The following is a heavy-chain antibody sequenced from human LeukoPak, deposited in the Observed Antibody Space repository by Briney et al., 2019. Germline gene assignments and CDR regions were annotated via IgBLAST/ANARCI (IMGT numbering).Heavy chain of an antibody. J-gene: IGHJ4*02. Sequence: PGGSLRLSCAASGFTFSSYSMNWVRQAPGKGLEWVSYISSSSSTIYYADSVKGRFTISRDNAKNSLYLQVNSLRAEDTAVYYCARVWGYCSSTSRYGGGYFDYWGQGTLVTVSS. V-gene: IGHV3-48*04. CDR1: GFTFSSYS. CDR2: ISSSSSTI. CDR3: ARVWGYCSSTSRYGGGYFDY. D-gene: IGHD2-2*01.